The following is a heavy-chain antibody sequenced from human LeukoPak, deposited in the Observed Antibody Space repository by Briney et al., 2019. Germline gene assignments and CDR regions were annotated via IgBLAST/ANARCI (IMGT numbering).Heavy chain of an antibody. Sequence: GRSLTLSCAASVFTFSSYAMHWVRQAPGKGLEWVAVISYDGSNKYYADSVKGRFTISRDNSKNTLYLQMNSLRAEDTAVYYCAELGITMIGGVWGKGTTVTISS. CDR1: VFTFSSYA. CDR2: ISYDGSNK. J-gene: IGHJ6*04. CDR3: AELGITMIGGV. V-gene: IGHV3-30*04. D-gene: IGHD3-10*02.